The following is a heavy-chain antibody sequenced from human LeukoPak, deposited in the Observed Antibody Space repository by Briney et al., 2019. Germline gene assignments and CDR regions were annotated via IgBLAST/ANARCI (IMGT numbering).Heavy chain of an antibody. V-gene: IGHV4-61*02. CDR1: GGSISSGSYY. Sequence: RSSETLSLTCTVSGGSISSGSYYWSWIRQPAGKGLEWIGRIYTSGSTNYNPSLKSRVTISVDTSKNQFSLKLSSVTAADTAVYYCAREGCTNGVCYPHYYYYYMDVWGKGTTVTVSS. J-gene: IGHJ6*03. CDR3: AREGCTNGVCYPHYYYYYMDV. D-gene: IGHD2-8*01. CDR2: IYTSGST.